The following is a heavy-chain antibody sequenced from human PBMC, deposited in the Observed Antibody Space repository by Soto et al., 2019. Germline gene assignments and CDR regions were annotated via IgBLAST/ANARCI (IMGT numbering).Heavy chain of an antibody. J-gene: IGHJ5*02. Sequence: QVQLQESGPGLVKPSETLSLTCTVSGGSVSSGSYYWSWIRQPPGKGLEWIGYIYYRGSTNYNPSLKSRVTISVDTSKNQFSLKMSSVTAADTAVYYCARGYYGSGSYYNVDWFDPWGQGTLVTVSP. CDR2: IYYRGST. V-gene: IGHV4-61*01. CDR3: ARGYYGSGSYYNVDWFDP. D-gene: IGHD3-10*01. CDR1: GGSVSSGSYY.